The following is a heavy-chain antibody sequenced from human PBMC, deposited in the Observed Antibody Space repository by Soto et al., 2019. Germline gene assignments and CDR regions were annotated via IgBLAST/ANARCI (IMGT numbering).Heavy chain of an antibody. V-gene: IGHV3-30-3*01. J-gene: IGHJ4*02. CDR2: ISYDGSNK. CDR1: GFTFSNYA. Sequence: QVQLVESGGGVVQPGRSLRLSCAAYGFTFSNYAMYWVRQAPGKGLEGVAVISYDGSNKYYADSVKGRFSISRDNSKNALYLEMNSMRVEDTAVYYCARDGVGPTYSGFAYWGQGTLVPVSS. D-gene: IGHD1-26*01. CDR3: ARDGVGPTYSGFAY.